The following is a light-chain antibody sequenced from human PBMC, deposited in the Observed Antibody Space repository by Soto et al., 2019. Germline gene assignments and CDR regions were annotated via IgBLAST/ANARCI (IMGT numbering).Light chain of an antibody. Sequence: EIVLTQSPGTLSLSPGERATLSCRASQSVSSYLAWYQQKPGQVPRLLIYGASFRATGIPDRFSGSGSGTDFTLTISRLEPEDFAVYYCQQYGSSFTFGPGTKVDIK. J-gene: IGKJ3*01. CDR1: QSVSSY. V-gene: IGKV3-20*01. CDR2: GAS. CDR3: QQYGSSFT.